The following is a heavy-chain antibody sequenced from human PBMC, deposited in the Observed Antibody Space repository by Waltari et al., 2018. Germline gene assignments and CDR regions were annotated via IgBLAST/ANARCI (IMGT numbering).Heavy chain of an antibody. J-gene: IGHJ4*02. CDR3: ARDFASTYFFDY. Sequence: EVYLVESGGGLVKPGGSLRLSCVASGFTSIDYGMHWIRQPPGKGLEWVSGIYGNGGRLDYLDSVRGRFTISRDNSKDTLYLQMNSLRAEDTAVYYCARDFASTYFFDYWGQGTLVTVSS. V-gene: IGHV3-9*02. CDR1: GFTSIDYG. CDR2: IYGNGGRL.